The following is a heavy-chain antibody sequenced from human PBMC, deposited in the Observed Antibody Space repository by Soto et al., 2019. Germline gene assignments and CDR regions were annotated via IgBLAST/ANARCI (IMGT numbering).Heavy chain of an antibody. D-gene: IGHD2-2*01. CDR3: FILATSYNHC. CDR1: GYSFTSYW. V-gene: IGHV5-51*01. Sequence: PGESLKISCKGSGYSFTSYWIGWVRQMPGKGLEWMGIIYPGDSDTRYSPSFQGQVTISADKSINTAYLQWSSLKASDTAMYYWFILATSYNHCRGQVILVTFSS. J-gene: IGHJ4*02. CDR2: IYPGDSDT.